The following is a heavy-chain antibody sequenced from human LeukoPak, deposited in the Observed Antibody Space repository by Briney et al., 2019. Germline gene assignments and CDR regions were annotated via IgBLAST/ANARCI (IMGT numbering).Heavy chain of an antibody. J-gene: IGHJ4*02. D-gene: IGHD3-22*01. Sequence: GESLKISCKGSGYSFTSYWIGGVRHMPGKGLEWMGMIYPGDSDTRYSPSFQGQVTISADKSISTAYLQWSSLKASDTAMYYCARHRGGPHYYDSTGLSLFDYWGQGTLVTVSS. CDR2: IYPGDSDT. V-gene: IGHV5-51*01. CDR3: ARHRGGPHYYDSTGLSLFDY. CDR1: GYSFTSYW.